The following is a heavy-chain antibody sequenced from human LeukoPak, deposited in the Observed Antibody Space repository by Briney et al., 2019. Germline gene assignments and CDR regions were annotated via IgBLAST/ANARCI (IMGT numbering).Heavy chain of an antibody. D-gene: IGHD3-3*01. CDR2: ISAYNGNI. CDR1: GYTFTSYG. J-gene: IGHJ5*02. CDR3: ARDSYYDFWSGYYTGPWFDP. V-gene: IGHV1-18*01. Sequence: GASVKVSCKASGYTFTSYGISWVRQAPGQGLEWMGWISAYNGNINYAQKLQGRVTMTTDTSTSTAYMELRSLRSDDTAVYYCARDSYYDFWSGYYTGPWFDPWGQGTLVTASS.